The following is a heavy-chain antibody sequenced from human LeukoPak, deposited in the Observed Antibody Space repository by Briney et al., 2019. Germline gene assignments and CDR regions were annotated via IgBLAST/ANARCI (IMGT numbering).Heavy chain of an antibody. Sequence: GGSLRLSCAASGFTFSSNYMSWVGQAPGKGLEGVSVIYSGGSTYYSDCVRGRFTISRDNSKNTLYLQMNRLRAEDTAVYYCAKDPTTVLCYWGQGTLVTVSS. CDR1: GFTFSSNY. D-gene: IGHD4-11*01. CDR3: AKDPTTVLCY. J-gene: IGHJ4*02. CDR2: IYSGGST. V-gene: IGHV3-66*01.